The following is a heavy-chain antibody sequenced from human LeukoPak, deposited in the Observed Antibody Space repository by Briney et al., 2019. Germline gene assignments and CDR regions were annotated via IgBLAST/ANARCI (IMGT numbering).Heavy chain of an antibody. CDR1: GYTFTSYY. D-gene: IGHD1-26*01. V-gene: IGHV1-46*01. Sequence: ASVKVSCKASGYTFTSYYMHWVRQAPGQGLEWMGLINPTGGSTGHAQKFQGRVTMTRDMSTSTDYMELSSLRSEDTAIYYCARDNSVGDDAWWFDPWGQGTLVTVSS. CDR2: INPTGGST. CDR3: ARDNSVGDDAWWFDP. J-gene: IGHJ5*02.